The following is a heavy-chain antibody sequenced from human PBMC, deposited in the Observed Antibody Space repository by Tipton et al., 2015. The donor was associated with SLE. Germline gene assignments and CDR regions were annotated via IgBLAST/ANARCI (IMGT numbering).Heavy chain of an antibody. CDR3: ATIAKFGYYYYGMGV. CDR1: GGSISSYY. CDR2: IYYSGST. J-gene: IGHJ6*02. Sequence: LRLSCTVSGGSISSYYWSWIRQPPGKGLEWIGYIYYSGSTNYNPSLKSRVTISVDTSKNQFSLKLSSVTAADTAVYYCATIAKFGYYYYGMGVWGQGTTVTVSS. V-gene: IGHV4-59*01. D-gene: IGHD3-3*01.